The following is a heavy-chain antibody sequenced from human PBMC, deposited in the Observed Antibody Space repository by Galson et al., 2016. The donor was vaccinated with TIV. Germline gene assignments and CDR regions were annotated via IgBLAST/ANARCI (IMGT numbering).Heavy chain of an antibody. CDR2: ISNDGSNK. J-gene: IGHJ4*02. CDR1: GFTFRRFG. V-gene: IGHV3-30*18. Sequence: SLRLSCAVSGFTFRRFGMHWVRQAPGKGLEWLAVISNDGSNKVYADSVKGRFTISRDNSKKTMFLEMSSLRGEDTAVYYCAKHGEDKYSSTSFFDFWGRGTLVIVSS. D-gene: IGHD6-19*01. CDR3: AKHGEDKYSSTSFFDF.